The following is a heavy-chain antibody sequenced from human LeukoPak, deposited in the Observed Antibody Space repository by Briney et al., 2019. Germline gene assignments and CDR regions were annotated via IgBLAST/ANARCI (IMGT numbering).Heavy chain of an antibody. CDR2: IYYSGST. CDR3: ARVKQAGVSGYWFDP. V-gene: IGHV4-59*01. CDR1: GGSISSYY. D-gene: IGHD2-8*01. Sequence: PSETLSLTCTVSGGSISSYYWSWIRQPPGTGLEWIGYIYYSGSTNYSPSLKSRVTISVDTSKNQFSLKLNSVTAADTAVYHCARVKQAGVSGYWFDPWGQGTLVTVSS. J-gene: IGHJ5*02.